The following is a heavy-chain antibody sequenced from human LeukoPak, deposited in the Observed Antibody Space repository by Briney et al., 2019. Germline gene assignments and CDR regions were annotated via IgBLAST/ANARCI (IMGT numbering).Heavy chain of an antibody. D-gene: IGHD6-13*01. V-gene: IGHV3-74*01. Sequence: GGSLRLSCSASGFTFSTYWMHWVRQAPGKGLVWVSRINVDGSSTFYADSVKGRFTLSRDNAKKTLYLQMNRLRAEDTAVYFCARVAAAGTKGFWDYWGQGTLVTVSS. J-gene: IGHJ4*02. CDR3: ARVAAAGTKGFWDY. CDR1: GFTFSTYW. CDR2: INVDGSST.